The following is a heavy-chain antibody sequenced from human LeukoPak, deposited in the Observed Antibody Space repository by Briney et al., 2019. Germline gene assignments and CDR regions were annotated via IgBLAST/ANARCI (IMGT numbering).Heavy chain of an antibody. CDR2: INPNSGGT. Sequence: ASVEVSCKASGYTFTGYYMHWVRQAPGQGLEWMGWINPNSGGTNYAQKFQGRVTMTRDTSISTAYMELSRLRSDDTAVYYCARGESGYDSSGYYLYGYFQHWGQGTLVTVSS. J-gene: IGHJ1*01. D-gene: IGHD3-22*01. CDR1: GYTFTGYY. V-gene: IGHV1-2*02. CDR3: ARGESGYDSSGYYLYGYFQH.